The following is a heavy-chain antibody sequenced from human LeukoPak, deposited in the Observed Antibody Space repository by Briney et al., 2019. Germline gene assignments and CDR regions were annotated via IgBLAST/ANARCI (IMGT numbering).Heavy chain of an antibody. CDR1: GFTFSDYE. D-gene: IGHD3-10*02. CDR3: AELGITMIGGV. V-gene: IGHV3-48*03. J-gene: IGHJ6*04. CDR2: ISSSASII. Sequence: GSLRLSCAASGFTFSDYEMNWVRQAPGKGLEWVSYISSSASIIYYSDPVKGRFTISRDNAKNSLYLQMNSLRAEDTAVYYCAELGITMIGGVWGKGTTVTISS.